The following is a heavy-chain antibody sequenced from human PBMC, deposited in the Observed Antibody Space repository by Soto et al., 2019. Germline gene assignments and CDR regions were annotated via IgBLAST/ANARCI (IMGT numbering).Heavy chain of an antibody. Sequence: GGSLRLSCAASGFTFSDYAVSWVRQAPGKGLEWVSVISGSGYVTYYADSVKGRFTISRDNSKNTVYLQMNSLRVEDMAVYYCAKDTYGDYVGCADWGQGTLVTVSS. CDR2: ISGSGYVT. J-gene: IGHJ1*01. CDR1: GFTFSDYA. CDR3: AKDTYGDYVGCAD. D-gene: IGHD4-17*01. V-gene: IGHV3-23*01.